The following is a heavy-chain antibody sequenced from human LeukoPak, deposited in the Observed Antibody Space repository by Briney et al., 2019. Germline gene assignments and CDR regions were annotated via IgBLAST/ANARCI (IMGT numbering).Heavy chain of an antibody. V-gene: IGHV1-46*01. J-gene: IGHJ4*02. D-gene: IGHD6-13*01. CDR3: ARDRAFIAAAGYFFDY. Sequence: ASVKVSRKASGYTFTSYYMHWVRQAPGQGLEWMGIINPSGGSTSNAQKFQGRVTMTSDTATSTDYMELNNLSSEDAAVYYCARDRAFIAAAGYFFDYWGQGTVVSVSS. CDR1: GYTFTSYY. CDR2: INPSGGST.